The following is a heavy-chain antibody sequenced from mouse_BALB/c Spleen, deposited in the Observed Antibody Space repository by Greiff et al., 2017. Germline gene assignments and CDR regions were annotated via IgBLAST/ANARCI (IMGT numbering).Heavy chain of an antibody. CDR3: ARSTNYAMDY. J-gene: IGHJ4*01. Sequence: VQLQQSGAELVRPGTSVKVSCKASGYAFTNYLIEWVKQRPGQGLEWIGVINPGSGGTNYNEKFKGKATLTADKSSSTAYMQLSSLTSDDSAVYFCARSTNYAMDYWGQGTSVTVSS. D-gene: IGHD1-1*01. V-gene: IGHV1-54*01. CDR1: GYAFTNYL. CDR2: INPGSGGT.